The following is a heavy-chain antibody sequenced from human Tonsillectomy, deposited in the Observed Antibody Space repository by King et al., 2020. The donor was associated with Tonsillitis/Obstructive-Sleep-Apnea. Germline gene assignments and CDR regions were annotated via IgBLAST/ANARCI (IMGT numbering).Heavy chain of an antibody. CDR3: AKSPHLGELSMGNYFDY. J-gene: IGHJ4*02. CDR2: ISVSGGST. V-gene: IGHV3-23*04. D-gene: IGHD3-16*02. CDR1: GFTFSSYA. Sequence: VQLVESGGGLVQPGGSLRLSCAASGFTFSSYAMSWVRQAPGKGLEWVAAISVSGGSTYYADPVKGRFTISRDNSKTTLYLKMNSLRAEDTAVYYCAKSPHLGELSMGNYFDYWGQGTLVTVSS.